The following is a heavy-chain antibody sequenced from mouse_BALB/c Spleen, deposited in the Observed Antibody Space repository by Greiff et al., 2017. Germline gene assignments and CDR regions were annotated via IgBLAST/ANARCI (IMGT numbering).Heavy chain of an antibody. V-gene: IGHV5-6-4*01. CDR2: ISSGGSYT. CDR1: GFTFSSYT. D-gene: IGHD1-1*02. J-gene: IGHJ1*01. CDR3: TREGGNYRYFDV. Sequence: EVKLMESGGGLVKPGGSLKLSCAASGFTFSSYTMSWVRQTPEKRLEWVATISSGGSYTYYPDSVKGRFTISRDNAKNTLYLQMSSLKSEDTAMYYCTREGGNYRYFDVWGAGTTVTVSS.